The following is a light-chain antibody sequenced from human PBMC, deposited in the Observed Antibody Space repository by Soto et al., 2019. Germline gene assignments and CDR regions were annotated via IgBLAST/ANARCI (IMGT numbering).Light chain of an antibody. CDR1: QGISSY. V-gene: IGKV1-9*01. J-gene: IGKJ3*01. Sequence: DIQLTQSPSFLSASLGDRVTITCRASQGISSYLAWYQQKPGKAPKLLIYAASTLQSGVPSRFSGSGSGTEFTLIISSLQPEDFATYYCQQLNGYPLTFGPGTKVDIK. CDR3: QQLNGYPLT. CDR2: AAS.